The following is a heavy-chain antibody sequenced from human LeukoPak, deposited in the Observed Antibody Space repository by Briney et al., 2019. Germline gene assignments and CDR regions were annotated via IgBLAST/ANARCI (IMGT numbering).Heavy chain of an antibody. CDR1: GFTFSSYA. D-gene: IGHD6-19*01. J-gene: IGHJ4*02. CDR2: ISYDGSNK. V-gene: IGHV3-30*04. CDR3: ALNRGSGWYFRY. Sequence: PRGSLRLSCAASGFTFSSYALHWVRQVPGKGLEWVAVISYDGSNKDADSVKGRFTISRDNSKNTLYLQMNSLRAEDTAVYYCALNRGSGWYFRYWGQGTLVTVSS.